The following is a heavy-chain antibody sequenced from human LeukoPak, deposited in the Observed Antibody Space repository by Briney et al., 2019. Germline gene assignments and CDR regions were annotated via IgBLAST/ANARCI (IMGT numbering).Heavy chain of an antibody. D-gene: IGHD1-26*01. CDR1: GFTFSSYA. V-gene: IGHV3-23*01. J-gene: IGHJ4*02. CDR3: ARGLQWELHYDY. CDR2: ISGSGGST. Sequence: PGGSLRLSCAASGFTFSSYAMSWVRQAPGKGLEWVSAISGSGGSTYYADSVKGRFTISRDNSKNTLYLQMNSLRAEDTAVYYCARGLQWELHYDYWGQGTLVTVSS.